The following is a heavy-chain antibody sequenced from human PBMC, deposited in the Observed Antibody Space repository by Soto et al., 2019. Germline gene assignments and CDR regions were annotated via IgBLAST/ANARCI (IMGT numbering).Heavy chain of an antibody. CDR2: INAGQGDT. J-gene: IGHJ6*03. D-gene: IGHD1-1*01. V-gene: IGHV1-3*01. CDR1: GYSLTSFA. Sequence: EASVKVSCKASGYSLTSFATHWVRRAPGQRLEWMGWINAGQGDTKYSQKFQGRVTITRDTSASTAYLELSRLRSEDTAVYYCARVNHNSEYYYYMHAWGTGTTVTVS. CDR3: ARVNHNSEYYYYMHA.